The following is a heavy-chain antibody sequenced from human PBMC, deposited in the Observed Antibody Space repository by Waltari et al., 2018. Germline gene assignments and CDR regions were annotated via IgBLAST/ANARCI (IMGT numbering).Heavy chain of an antibody. D-gene: IGHD3-22*01. CDR1: GFPIKSGYY. J-gene: IGHJ3*01. V-gene: IGHV4-38-2*01. CDR2: VFRNSDK. Sequence: QVQLQESGPGLARPSETLSLSCAVSGFPIKSGYYWAWVRQPPGKGLEWIASVFRNSDKYYNPSIQSRVTISMDTSKNQISLQLTSVTAADTALYYCVRPMYDSSDQGLAFDLWGQGTMVTVSS. CDR3: VRPMYDSSDQGLAFDL.